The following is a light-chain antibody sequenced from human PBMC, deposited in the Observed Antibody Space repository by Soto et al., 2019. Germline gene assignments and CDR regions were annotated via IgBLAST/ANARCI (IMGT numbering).Light chain of an antibody. CDR3: QQSYTTPWT. CDR2: TTS. J-gene: IGKJ1*01. Sequence: DIQMTQSPSSLSASVGDRVTITCRASQSISYYLNWYQQKPGRAPRLLIYTTSSLQSGVPSKFSGSASGSDFTLTICSLQPEDFATYYCQQSYTTPWTSGQGTKVDIK. CDR1: QSISYY. V-gene: IGKV1-39*01.